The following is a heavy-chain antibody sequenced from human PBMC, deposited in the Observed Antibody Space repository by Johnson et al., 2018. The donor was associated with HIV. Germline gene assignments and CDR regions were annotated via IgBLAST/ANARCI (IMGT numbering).Heavy chain of an antibody. J-gene: IGHJ3*02. CDR2: ISYDGDNE. CDR1: GFTFSNYG. V-gene: IGHV3-30*03. D-gene: IGHD3-10*01. CDR3: ASDYGGTKDAFDI. Sequence: VQLVESGGGVVQPGRSLRLSCSASGFTFSNYGMQWVRQAPGKGLEWVAVISYDGDNEYYADSVKGRFTISRDNSKNTLYLQMNSLRAEDTAVYYCASDYGGTKDAFDIWGQGTMVTVSS.